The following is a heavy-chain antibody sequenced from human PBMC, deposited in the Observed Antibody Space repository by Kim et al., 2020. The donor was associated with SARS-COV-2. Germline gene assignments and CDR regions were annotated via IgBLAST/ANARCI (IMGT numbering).Heavy chain of an antibody. CDR3: TRDRPGGNPDGGGVDY. V-gene: IGHV3-49*03. Sequence: GGSLRLSCTASGFTFGDYAMSWFRQAPGKGLEWVGFIRSKAYGGTTEYAASVKGRFTISRDDSKSIAYLQMNSLKTEDTAVYYCTRDRPGGNPDGGGVDYWGQGTLVTVSS. D-gene: IGHD2-15*01. CDR1: GFTFGDYA. CDR2: IRSKAYGGTT. J-gene: IGHJ4*02.